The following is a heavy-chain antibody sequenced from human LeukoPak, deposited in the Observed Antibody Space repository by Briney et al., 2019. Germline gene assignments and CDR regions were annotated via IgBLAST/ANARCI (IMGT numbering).Heavy chain of an antibody. V-gene: IGHV1-2*06. J-gene: IGHJ5*02. CDR1: GYTFTGYY. CDR3: AIRYSSGWFYNWFDP. D-gene: IGHD6-19*01. Sequence: ASVKVSCKASGYTFTGYYMHWVRQAPGQGLEWMGRINPNSGGTNYAQKFQGRVTMTRDTSISTAYMELSRLRSDDTAVYYCAIRYSSGWFYNWFDPWGQGTLVTVSS. CDR2: INPNSGGT.